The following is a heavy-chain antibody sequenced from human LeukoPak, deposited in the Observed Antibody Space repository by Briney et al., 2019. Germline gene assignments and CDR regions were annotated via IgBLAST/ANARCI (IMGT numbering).Heavy chain of an antibody. D-gene: IGHD5-18*01. CDR3: TIDQWGYSYGIFDY. V-gene: IGHV3-15*01. Sequence: PGGSLRLSCAASGFTFSNAWMSWVRQAPGKGLEWVGRIKSKTDGGTTDYAAPVKGRFTISRDDSKNTLYLQMNSLKTEDTAVYYCTIDQWGYSYGIFDYWGQGTLVTVSS. J-gene: IGHJ4*02. CDR2: IKSKTDGGTT. CDR1: GFTFSNAW.